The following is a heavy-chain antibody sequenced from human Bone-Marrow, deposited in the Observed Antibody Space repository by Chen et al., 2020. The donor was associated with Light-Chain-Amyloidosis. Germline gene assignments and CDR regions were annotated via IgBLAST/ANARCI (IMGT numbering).Heavy chain of an antibody. J-gene: IGHJ4*02. Sequence: QLQLQESGPGLVKPSETLSLTCTVSGGSISSSSYYWGWIRQPPGKGLEWIGSIYYSGSTYYNPSLKSRVTISVDTSKNQFSLKLSSVTAADTAVYYCARKYYDFWSGSYYFDYWGQGTLVTVSS. D-gene: IGHD3-3*01. CDR1: GGSISSSSYY. V-gene: IGHV4-39*01. CDR2: IYYSGST. CDR3: ARKYYDFWSGSYYFDY.